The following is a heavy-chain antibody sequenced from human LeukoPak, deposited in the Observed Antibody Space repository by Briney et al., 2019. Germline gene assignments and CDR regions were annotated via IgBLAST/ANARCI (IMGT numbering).Heavy chain of an antibody. D-gene: IGHD2-2*01. J-gene: IGHJ4*02. Sequence: GGSLRLSCAASGFSFSSYNMNWVRQAPGKGLEWISYISSTRPTIYYADSVKGRFTISRDDAKGSLYLQMNSLRAEDTALYYCAKGGYDLDYYFDYWGQGIVVTVSS. V-gene: IGHV3-48*01. CDR1: GFSFSSYN. CDR2: ISSTRPTI. CDR3: AKGGYDLDYYFDY.